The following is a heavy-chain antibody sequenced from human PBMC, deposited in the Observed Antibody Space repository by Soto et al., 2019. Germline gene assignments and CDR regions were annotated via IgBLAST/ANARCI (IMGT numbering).Heavy chain of an antibody. CDR3: ARGPVITMIVDD. V-gene: IGHV4-34*01. Sequence: QVQLQQWGAGLLKPSETLSLTCAVYGGSFSGYYWSWIRQHPGKGLEWIGEINHSGSTNYNPSLKSRVTISVDTSKNQVSLKLSSVTAADTAVYYCARGPVITMIVDDWGQGTLVTVSS. J-gene: IGHJ4*02. D-gene: IGHD3-22*01. CDR1: GGSFSGYY. CDR2: INHSGST.